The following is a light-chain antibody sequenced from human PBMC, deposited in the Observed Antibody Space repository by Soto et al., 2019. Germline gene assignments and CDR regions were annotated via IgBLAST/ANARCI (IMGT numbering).Light chain of an antibody. CDR2: DAS. CDR1: QTVRNNY. Sequence: EFVLTQSPGTLSLSPGESATLSCRASQTVRNNYLAWYQQKPGQAPRLLIYDASSRANGIPDRFSGGGSGTDFTLTISRLEPEDSAVYYCQQYKTFGQGTKVDIK. CDR3: QQYKT. J-gene: IGKJ1*01. V-gene: IGKV3-20*01.